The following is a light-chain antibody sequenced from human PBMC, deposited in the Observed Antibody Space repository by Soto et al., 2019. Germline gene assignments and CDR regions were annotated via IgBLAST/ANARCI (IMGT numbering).Light chain of an antibody. CDR2: GNS. Sequence: QSVLTQPPSVSGAPGQRVTISCTGSSSNIGAGYDVHWYQQLPGTAPKLLIYGNSNRPSGVPDRFSGSKSGTSASLAITGPQAEDAAAYYSNSYDSSLSGWVFGGGTKVTVL. CDR3: NSYDSSLSGWV. J-gene: IGLJ3*02. V-gene: IGLV1-40*01. CDR1: SSNIGAGYD.